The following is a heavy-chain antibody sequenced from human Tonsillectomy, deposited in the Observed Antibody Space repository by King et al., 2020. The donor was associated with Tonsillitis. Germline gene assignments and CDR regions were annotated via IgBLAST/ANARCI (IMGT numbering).Heavy chain of an antibody. J-gene: IGHJ4*02. V-gene: IGHV3-33*05. CDR3: ARERLWSSGWVIDN. D-gene: IGHD6-19*01. CDR1: GFNFSNYD. Sequence: VQLVESGGGVVQPGGSLRLSCAASGFNFSNYDMDWVRQSPGKGLEWVALISNDGSRTYYGDSVKGRFTIDRDSSKSTLYLQLTSLRAEDTAVYYCARERLWSSGWVIDNWGQGTLVTGSS. CDR2: ISNDGSRT.